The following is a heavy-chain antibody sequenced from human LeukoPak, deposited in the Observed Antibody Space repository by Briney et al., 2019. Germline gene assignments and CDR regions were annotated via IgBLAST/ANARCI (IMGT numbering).Heavy chain of an antibody. CDR1: GGSISSYY. CDR2: IYYSGST. V-gene: IGHV4-59*01. J-gene: IGHJ6*02. Sequence: SETLSLTCTVSGGSISSYYWSWTRQPPGKGLEWIGYIYYSGSTNYNPSLKSRVTISVDTSKNQFSLKLSSVTAADTAVYYCAREGYHYDFWSGYSYYGMDVWGQGTTVTVSS. CDR3: AREGYHYDFWSGYSYYGMDV. D-gene: IGHD3-3*01.